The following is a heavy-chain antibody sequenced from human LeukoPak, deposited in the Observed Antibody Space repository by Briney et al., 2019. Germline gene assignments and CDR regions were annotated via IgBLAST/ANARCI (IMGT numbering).Heavy chain of an antibody. CDR1: GGSISSYY. CDR2: IYYSGVT. J-gene: IGHJ4*02. V-gene: IGHV4-59*01. D-gene: IGHD6-6*01. CDR3: ARSITTNPFDY. Sequence: KPSETLSLTCTVSGGSISSYYWSWIRQSPGKGLEWIGFIYYSGVTNHNPSLKSRVTISVDTSKNQFSLRLSSVTAADTAVYYCARSITTNPFDYWGQGTLVTVSS.